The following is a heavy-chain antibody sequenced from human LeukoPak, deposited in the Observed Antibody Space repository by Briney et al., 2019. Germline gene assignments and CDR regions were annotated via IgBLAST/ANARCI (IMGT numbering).Heavy chain of an antibody. CDR1: GGSISSSSYY. J-gene: IGHJ4*02. Sequence: SETLSLTCTVSGGSISSSSYYWGWIRQPPGKGLEWIGSIYYSGSTYYNPSLKSRVTISVDTSKNQFSLKLSSVTAADTAVYYCARQNGAFDYWGQGTLVTGSS. CDR2: IYYSGST. CDR3: ARQNGAFDY. V-gene: IGHV4-39*01. D-gene: IGHD4-17*01.